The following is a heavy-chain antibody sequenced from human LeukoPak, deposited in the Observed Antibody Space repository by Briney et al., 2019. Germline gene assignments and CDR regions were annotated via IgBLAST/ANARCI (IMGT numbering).Heavy chain of an antibody. CDR3: ARDSRIGGGMDV. V-gene: IGHV3-30-3*01. CDR2: ISYDGSNK. Sequence: GGSLRLSCAASGFTFSSYAMHWVRQAPGKGLEWVAVISYDGSNKYYADSVKGRFTISRDNSKNTLYLQMNSLRAEDTAVYYCARDSRIGGGMDVWGQGTTVTVS. J-gene: IGHJ6*02. D-gene: IGHD2-15*01. CDR1: GFTFSSYA.